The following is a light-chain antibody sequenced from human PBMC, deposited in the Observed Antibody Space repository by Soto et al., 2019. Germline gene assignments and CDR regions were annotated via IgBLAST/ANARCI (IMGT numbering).Light chain of an antibody. CDR3: QQYNNWPIT. CDR1: QSVSSN. CDR2: GAS. V-gene: IGKV3-15*01. J-gene: IGKJ5*01. Sequence: EIVMTQSPATLSVSPGERATVSCRASQSVSSNLAWYQQKPGQAPRLLIYGASTRATGIPARFGGSGSGTEFTLTISSPQSEDFAVYYWQQYNNWPITFGQGTRLEIK.